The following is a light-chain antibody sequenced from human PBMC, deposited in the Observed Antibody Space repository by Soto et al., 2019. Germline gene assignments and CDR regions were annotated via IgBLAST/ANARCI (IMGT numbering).Light chain of an antibody. CDR3: SSYTSSSTLGV. V-gene: IGLV2-14*03. J-gene: IGLJ3*02. CDR2: DVN. CDR1: SSDVGGYNY. Sequence: QSALTQPASESGSPGQSITISCTGSSSDVGGYNYVSWYQQHPGKAPKLIIYDVNNRPSWVSDRFSGSKSGNTASLTISGLQAEDEADYYCSSYTSSSTLGVFGGGTKLTVL.